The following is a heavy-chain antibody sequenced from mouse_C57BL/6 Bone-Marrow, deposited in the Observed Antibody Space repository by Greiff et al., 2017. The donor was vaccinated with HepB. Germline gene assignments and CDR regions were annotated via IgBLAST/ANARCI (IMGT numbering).Heavy chain of an antibody. CDR1: GFTFSDYY. CDR3: ARQDGYSFAY. CDR2: ISNGGGST. Sequence: EVKVVESGGGLVQPGGSLKLSCAASGFTFSDYYMYWVRQTPEKRLEWVAYISNGGGSTYYPDTVKGRFTISRDNAKNTLYLQMSRLKSEDTAMYYCARQDGYSFAYWGQGTLVTVSA. D-gene: IGHD2-3*01. V-gene: IGHV5-12*01. J-gene: IGHJ3*01.